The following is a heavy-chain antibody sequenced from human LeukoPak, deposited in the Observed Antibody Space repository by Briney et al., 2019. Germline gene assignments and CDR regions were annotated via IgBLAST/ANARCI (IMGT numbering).Heavy chain of an antibody. J-gene: IGHJ3*02. CDR3: ARVGYDSTQWAFDI. CDR2: INHSGST. CDR1: GGSFSGYY. D-gene: IGHD3-22*01. Sequence: SETLSLTCAVYGGSFSGYYWSWIRQPPGKGLEWIGEINHSGSTNYNPSLKSRVTISVDTSKNQFSLKLSSVTAADTAVYYCARVGYDSTQWAFDIWGQGTMVTVSS. V-gene: IGHV4-34*01.